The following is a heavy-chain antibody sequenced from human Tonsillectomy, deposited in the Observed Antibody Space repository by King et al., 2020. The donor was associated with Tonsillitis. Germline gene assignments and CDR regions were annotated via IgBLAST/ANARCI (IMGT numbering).Heavy chain of an antibody. CDR3: ARQGSYYFDS. J-gene: IGHJ4*02. CDR1: AGSISSTTYY. CDR2: FYYSGNT. V-gene: IGHV4-39*01. Sequence: PLQESGPGLVKPSETLSLTCTVSAGSISSTTYYWGWIRQPPGKGLEWIGSFYYSGNTYSNPSLRSRVTISVDTSKNQFSLKLSSVTAADTAVYYCARQGSYYFDSWGRGTLVTVSS.